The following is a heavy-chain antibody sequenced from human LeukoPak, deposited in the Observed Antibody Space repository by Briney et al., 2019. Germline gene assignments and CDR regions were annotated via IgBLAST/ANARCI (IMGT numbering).Heavy chain of an antibody. CDR3: AKDPTAAYSSSSLNWFDP. CDR2: IRYDGSNK. Sequence: GGSLRLSCAASGFTFSSYGMHWVRQAPGKGLEWVAFIRYDGSNKYYADSVKGRFTISRDNSKNTLCLQMNSLRAEDTAVYYCAKDPTAAYSSSSLNWFDPWGQGTLVTVSS. V-gene: IGHV3-30*02. J-gene: IGHJ5*02. D-gene: IGHD6-13*01. CDR1: GFTFSSYG.